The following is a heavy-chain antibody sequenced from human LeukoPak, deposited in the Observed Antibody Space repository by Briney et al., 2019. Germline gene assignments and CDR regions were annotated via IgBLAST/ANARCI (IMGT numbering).Heavy chain of an antibody. CDR3: ARDGQSYSSGWYWGNGGFDY. Sequence: GGSLRLSCAASGFTVSSNYMSWVRQAPGKGLEWVSVIYSGGSTYYADSVKGRFTISRDNSKNTLYLQMNSLRAEDTAVYYCARDGQSYSSGWYWGNGGFDYWGQGTLVTVSS. CDR2: IYSGGST. V-gene: IGHV3-66*01. D-gene: IGHD6-19*01. J-gene: IGHJ4*02. CDR1: GFTVSSNY.